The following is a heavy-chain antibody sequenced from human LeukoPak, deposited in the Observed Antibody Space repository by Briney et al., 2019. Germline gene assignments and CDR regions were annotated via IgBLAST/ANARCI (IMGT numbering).Heavy chain of an antibody. V-gene: IGHV3-30*04. D-gene: IGHD3-16*01. J-gene: IGHJ3*02. Sequence: PGGSLRLSCAASGFTFDSYAMHWVRQAPGKGLEWLAVISYDGSNKYYADSVKGRFTISRDNSKNTLYLQMNSLRAEDTAVYYCAREGGLDAFGIWGQGTMVTVSS. CDR3: AREGGLDAFGI. CDR2: ISYDGSNK. CDR1: GFTFDSYA.